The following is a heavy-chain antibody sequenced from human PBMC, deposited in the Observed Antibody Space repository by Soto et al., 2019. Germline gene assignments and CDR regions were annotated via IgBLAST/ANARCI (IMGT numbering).Heavy chain of an antibody. V-gene: IGHV1-69*13. D-gene: IGHD1-1*01. J-gene: IGHJ5*02. Sequence: ASVKVSCKASGGTFSSYAISWVRQAPGQGLEWMGGIIPIFGTANYAQKFQGRVTITADESTSTAYMELSSLRSEDTAVYYCARDHSRGYNWNGDWFDPWGQGTLVTVSS. CDR3: ARDHSRGYNWNGDWFDP. CDR2: IIPIFGTA. CDR1: GGTFSSYA.